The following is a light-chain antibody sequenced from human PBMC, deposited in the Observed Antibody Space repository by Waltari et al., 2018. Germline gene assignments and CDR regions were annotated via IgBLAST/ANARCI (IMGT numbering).Light chain of an antibody. V-gene: IGKV1-39*01. CDR1: QNIDRY. CDR2: AAF. CDR3: QQSSSTPQT. Sequence: DIQMTQSPSSLSASVGDSVTITCRASQNIDRYLNWYQQKPGKAPQLLIYAAFSLQGGVPSRFSGSGSGTDFTLTISSLQPEDFATYYCQQSSSTPQTFGQGTKVEIK. J-gene: IGKJ2*01.